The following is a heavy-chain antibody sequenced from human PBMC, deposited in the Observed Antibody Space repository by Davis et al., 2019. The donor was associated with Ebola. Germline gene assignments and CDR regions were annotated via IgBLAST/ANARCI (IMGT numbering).Heavy chain of an antibody. CDR2: IKSKADGGTT. J-gene: IGHJ4*02. Sequence: PGGSLRLSCAASGFTFSDAWMSWVRQAPGKGLEWVGRIKSKADGGTTDYAAPVKGRFTISRDDSKNTLYLQMSSLKTADTAVYYCMTDAVTAFEEVDHWGQGTLVTVSS. CDR1: GFTFSDAW. CDR3: MTDAVTAFEEVDH. V-gene: IGHV3-15*01. D-gene: IGHD2-21*02.